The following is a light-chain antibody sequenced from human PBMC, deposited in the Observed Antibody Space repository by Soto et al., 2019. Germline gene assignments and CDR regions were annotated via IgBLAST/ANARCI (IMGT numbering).Light chain of an antibody. V-gene: IGKV3D-20*01. J-gene: IGKJ4*01. CDR2: DVS. Sequence: IVLTQSPATLSLSPGERATLSCGASQTITSAYLAWYQLKPGLAPRLLFYDVSNRATGVPDRFSGSGSGTDFTLTISRLEPEDFAVYYGQQYDTSPLTSGGGTKVEIK. CDR1: QTITSAY. CDR3: QQYDTSPLT.